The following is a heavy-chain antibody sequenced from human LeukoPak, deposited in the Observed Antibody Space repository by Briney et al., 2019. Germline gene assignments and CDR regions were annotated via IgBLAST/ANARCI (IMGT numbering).Heavy chain of an antibody. CDR1: GDSVSGNRAT. V-gene: IGHV6-1*01. D-gene: IGHD3-9*01. J-gene: IGHJ4*02. Sequence: SQTLSLTCAISGDSVSGNRATWNWLRQSPSRGLEWLGRIYYRSKWYSDYAVSVEGRITINPDTSKNQFSLLLNSVTPEDTAVYFCGRAGHDWGSDYWGQGTLVTVSS. CDR2: IYYRSKWYS. CDR3: GRAGHDWGSDY.